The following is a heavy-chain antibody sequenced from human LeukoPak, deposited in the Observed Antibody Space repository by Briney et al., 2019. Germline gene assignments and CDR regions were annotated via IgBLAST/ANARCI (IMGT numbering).Heavy chain of an antibody. CDR2: ITWNSGSI. CDR1: GFTFDDYA. CDR3: AKDPENIGLTSFFFDY. J-gene: IGHJ4*02. D-gene: IGHD2/OR15-2a*01. Sequence: GRSLRLSCAASGFTFDDYAMHWVRQAPGRGLEWVSGITWNSGSIAYADSVKGRFTISRDNARNSLYLQMNSLRAEDTVLYYWAKDPENIGLTSFFFDYWGQGTLVTVSS. V-gene: IGHV3-9*01.